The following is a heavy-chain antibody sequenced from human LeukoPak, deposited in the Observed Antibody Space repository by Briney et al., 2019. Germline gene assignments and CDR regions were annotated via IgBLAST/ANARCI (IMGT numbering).Heavy chain of an antibody. J-gene: IGHJ1*01. CDR1: GGFVISGDYY. V-gene: IGHV4-61*08. CDR3: AEGAQTSGGTLMDFRR. D-gene: IGHD2-15*01. CDR2: IYYSGHT. Sequence: SETLSLTCTVSGGFVISGDYYWNWIRQPPGKGPEWIGQIYYSGHTNYNPSLKSRVTISVDTSKSQFSLKLSSMTAADTAVYCCAEGAQTSGGTLMDFRRWGQGTLVTVSS.